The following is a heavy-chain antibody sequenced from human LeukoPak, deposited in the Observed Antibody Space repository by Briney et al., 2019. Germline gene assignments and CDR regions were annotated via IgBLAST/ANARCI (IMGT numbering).Heavy chain of an antibody. D-gene: IGHD1-26*01. V-gene: IGHV1-24*01. Sequence: ASVKASCKVSGYTLTELSMHRVRQAPGKGLEWMGGFDPEDGETIYAQKFQGRVTMTEDTSTDTAYMELSSLRSEDTAVYYCATVKSHSGAFDIWGQGTMVTVSS. CDR1: GYTLTELS. J-gene: IGHJ3*02. CDR2: FDPEDGET. CDR3: ATVKSHSGAFDI.